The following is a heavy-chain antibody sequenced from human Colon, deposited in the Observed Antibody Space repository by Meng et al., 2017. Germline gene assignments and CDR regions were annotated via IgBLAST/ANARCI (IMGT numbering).Heavy chain of an antibody. D-gene: IGHD1-26*01. CDR2: IYSGGIS. CDR1: GDPVSSNSYY. CDR3: ARDPLAVGPTDRGLDS. Sequence: QVQLQESGPRLVKPSQTLSLTCTVSGDPVSSNSYYWTWIRQHPGTGLEWIGYIYSGGISHYNPSLKSRITMSIDTSKNQFSLQLTSVTAADTAIYYCARDPLAVGPTDRGLDSWGQGTLVTVSS. J-gene: IGHJ4*02. V-gene: IGHV4-31*03.